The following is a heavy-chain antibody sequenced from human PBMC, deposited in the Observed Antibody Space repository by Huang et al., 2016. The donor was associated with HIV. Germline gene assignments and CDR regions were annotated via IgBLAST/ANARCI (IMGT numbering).Heavy chain of an antibody. Sequence: QLHLQESGPGLVKSSETLSLTCTVSGGPITSGAYYWGWIRQPPGKGLEWLGSISYSGSTYFNPSLRSRVTMSIHTSNNQFSLNLTSVTAADTAKFYCARLSSSSFSNFWGRGTLVIVSS. CDR2: ISYSGST. CDR1: GGPITSGAYY. J-gene: IGHJ4*02. V-gene: IGHV4-39*01. D-gene: IGHD6-6*01. CDR3: ARLSSSSFSNF.